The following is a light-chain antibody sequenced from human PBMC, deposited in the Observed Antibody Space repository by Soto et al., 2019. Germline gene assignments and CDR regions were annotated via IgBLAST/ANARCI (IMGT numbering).Light chain of an antibody. Sequence: DIQMTQSPSSLSASVGDRVTITCQASQDISNYLNWYQQKPGKAPKLLIYDASNLETGVPSRFSGSESGTDFAFTISSLQPEDIATDYFQQYDNLPVTFGPRTKVDIK. CDR1: QDISNY. CDR3: QQYDNLPVT. J-gene: IGKJ3*01. CDR2: DAS. V-gene: IGKV1-33*01.